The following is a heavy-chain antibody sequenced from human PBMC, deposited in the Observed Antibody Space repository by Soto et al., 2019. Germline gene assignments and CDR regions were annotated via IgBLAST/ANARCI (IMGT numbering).Heavy chain of an antibody. CDR3: AMEVQVHTPAFVY. D-gene: IGHD3-10*01. Sequence: QVQLVQSGAEMKKPGSSVKVSCQSSGGTFNTYAMNWVRQAPGQGPEWMGDISPMFGAAYYAPKFQGRVTITADESTGTSYLQVSSLTSEDTALYFCAMEVQVHTPAFVYWGQGTLVTVSS. CDR1: GGTFNTYA. CDR2: ISPMFGAA. J-gene: IGHJ4*02. V-gene: IGHV1-69*19.